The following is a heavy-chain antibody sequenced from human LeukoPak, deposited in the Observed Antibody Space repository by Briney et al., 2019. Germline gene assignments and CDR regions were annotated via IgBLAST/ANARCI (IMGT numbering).Heavy chain of an antibody. V-gene: IGHV3-23*01. D-gene: IGHD3-9*01. CDR1: GFTFSSYA. J-gene: IGHJ6*02. CDR2: ISGSGGST. CDR3: AKEARRGEYYDILTGYWSYYYYGMDV. Sequence: GGSLRLSCAASGFTFSSYAMSWVRQAPGKGLEWVSAISGSGGSTYYADSVKGRFTISRDNSKNTLYLQMNSLRAEDTAVYYCAKEARRGEYYDILTGYWSYYYYGMDVWGQGTTVTVSS.